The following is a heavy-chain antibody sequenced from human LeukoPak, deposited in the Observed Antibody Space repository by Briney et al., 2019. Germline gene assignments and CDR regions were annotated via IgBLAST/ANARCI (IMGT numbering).Heavy chain of an antibody. CDR1: GYSIAGYY. CDR2: LNPNYRDT. V-gene: IGHV1-2*06. D-gene: IGHD4-11*01. Sequence: EASVKVSCKNPGYSIAGYYIHWVRQAPGQGLEWMGRLNPNYRDTNFAQRFLGRVTMTRDTTITTAFMEVNNLRSDDTAIYYCARGAYDYDAFDIWGQGTLVTVSS. CDR3: ARGAYDYDAFDI. J-gene: IGHJ3*02.